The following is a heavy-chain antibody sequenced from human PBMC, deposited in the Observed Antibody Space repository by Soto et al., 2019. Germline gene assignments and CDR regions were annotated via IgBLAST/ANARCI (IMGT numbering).Heavy chain of an antibody. V-gene: IGHV3-7*01. CDR1: GFTFSSYW. CDR3: ARIAASGRGWDV. D-gene: IGHD6-13*01. CDR2: IKQDGSEE. J-gene: IGHJ6*02. Sequence: EVQLVESGGGLVQPGGSLRLSCVESGFTFSSYWMSWVRQAPVKGLEWVGNIKQDGSEENYVDSVKGRFTISRDNAKNSMYLQMNSLSAEDTAVYYCARIAASGRGWDVWGQGTTVVVSS.